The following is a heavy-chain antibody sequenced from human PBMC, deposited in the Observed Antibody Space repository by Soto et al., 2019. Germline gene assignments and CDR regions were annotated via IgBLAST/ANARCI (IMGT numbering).Heavy chain of an antibody. V-gene: IGHV1-69*13. CDR2: IIPIFGTA. Sequence: SVKVSCKASGGTFSSYAISWVRQAPGQGLEWMGGIIPIFGTANYAQKFQGRVTITADESTSTAYMELSSLRSEDTAVYYCARDSRPAIVVVVAATGVYGMVVWGQGTTVTVSS. CDR3: ARDSRPAIVVVVAATGVYGMVV. D-gene: IGHD2-15*01. CDR1: GGTFSSYA. J-gene: IGHJ6*02.